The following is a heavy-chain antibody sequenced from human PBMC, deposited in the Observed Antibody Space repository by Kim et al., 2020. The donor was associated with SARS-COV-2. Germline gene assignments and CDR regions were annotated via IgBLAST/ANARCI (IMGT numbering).Heavy chain of an antibody. CDR3: VRPSNWGYY. CDR2: ISHSGST. CDR1: GDSISSNNHY. D-gene: IGHD7-27*01. Sequence: SETLSLTCTVSGDSISSNNHYWGWVRQRPGKELEWIASISHSGSTYNNPSLKRRVIMSVDTSNNQFSLMLSSVTATDTAYYYYVRPSNWGYYWGQGTLVFVSS. J-gene: IGHJ4*02. V-gene: IGHV4-39*01.